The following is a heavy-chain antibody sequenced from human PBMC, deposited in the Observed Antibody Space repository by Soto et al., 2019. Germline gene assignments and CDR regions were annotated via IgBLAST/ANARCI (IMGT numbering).Heavy chain of an antibody. CDR2: IYYSGST. CDR1: GGSISGSSYY. Sequence: QLQLQESGPGLVKPSETLSLTCTVSGGSISGSSYYWGWIRQPPGKGLEWIGSIYYSGSTYYNPSLKSRVTIFADTSKNQFSLNLSSVRAAETGVYYCARHPRYFSYYHYMDVWGKGTTVTVSS. D-gene: IGHD3-9*01. CDR3: ARHPRYFSYYHYMDV. J-gene: IGHJ6*03. V-gene: IGHV4-39*01.